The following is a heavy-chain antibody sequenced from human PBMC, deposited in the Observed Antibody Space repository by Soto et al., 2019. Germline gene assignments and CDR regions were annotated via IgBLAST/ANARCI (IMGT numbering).Heavy chain of an antibody. J-gene: IGHJ4*02. CDR1: GFTFSTYN. V-gene: IGHV3-48*02. CDR3: ARDRVWDWSGSYGWDY. D-gene: IGHD1-26*01. Sequence: GGSLRLSCAASGFTFSTYNMNWVRQAPGKGLEWVSYIRSSSNTIYYADSVEGRFTIYRDNAKNSLYLQMNSLRDEDTVVYYCARDRVWDWSGSYGWDYWGQGTLVTVSS. CDR2: IRSSSNTI.